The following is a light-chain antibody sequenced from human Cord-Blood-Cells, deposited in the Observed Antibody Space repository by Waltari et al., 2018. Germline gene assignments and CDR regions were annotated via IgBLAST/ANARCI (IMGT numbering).Light chain of an antibody. Sequence: EIVLTQSPATLSLSPGERATLAGRASQSVSSYLACYQQKPVQAPRLLIYNASTRATGIPARFSGSGSGTDLTLTISSLEPADFAVYYWQQRSNWPLTFGGGTKVEIK. CDR1: QSVSSY. J-gene: IGKJ4*01. CDR3: QQRSNWPLT. V-gene: IGKV3-11*01. CDR2: NAS.